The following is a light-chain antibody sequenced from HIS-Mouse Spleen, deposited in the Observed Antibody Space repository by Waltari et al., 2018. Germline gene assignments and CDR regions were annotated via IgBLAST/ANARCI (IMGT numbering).Light chain of an antibody. CDR2: EVS. J-gene: IGLJ1*01. CDR3: SSYTSSSSYV. V-gene: IGLV2-14*01. CDR1: SSDVGGYNY. Sequence: QSALTQPASVSGSPGQSITISCTGTSSDVGGYNYVSWYQQHPGKATKRMIYEVSNRPSWVSNRFSGSKSGNTASRTISGLQAEDEADYYCSSYTSSSSYVFGTGTKVTVL.